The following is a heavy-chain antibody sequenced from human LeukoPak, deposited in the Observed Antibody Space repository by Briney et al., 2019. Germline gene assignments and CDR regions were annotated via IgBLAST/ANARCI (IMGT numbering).Heavy chain of an antibody. Sequence: SETLSLTCTVPGGSISSYYWSWIRQPPGKGLEWIGYIYASGSTNYNPSLKSRVTMSVDTSKNQFSLKLSSVTAADTAVYYCARRYGYCTRGRCNDVRYYYYYMDVWGKGITVTVSS. D-gene: IGHD2-15*01. J-gene: IGHJ6*03. CDR1: GGSISSYY. CDR3: ARRYGYCTRGRCNDVRYYYYYMDV. V-gene: IGHV4-4*09. CDR2: IYASGST.